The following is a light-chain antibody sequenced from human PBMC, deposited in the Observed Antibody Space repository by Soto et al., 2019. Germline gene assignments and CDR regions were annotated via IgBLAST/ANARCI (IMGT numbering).Light chain of an antibody. Sequence: QSVLTQPAPVSGSPGQSITISCTGTSSDVGGYNYVSWYQQHPGKVPKLMIYDVSYRPSGVSNRFSGSKSGNTASLTISGLQAEDEADYYCNSYTTSNTYVFGTGTKVTVL. CDR3: NSYTTSNTYV. CDR1: SSDVGGYNY. V-gene: IGLV2-14*01. J-gene: IGLJ1*01. CDR2: DVS.